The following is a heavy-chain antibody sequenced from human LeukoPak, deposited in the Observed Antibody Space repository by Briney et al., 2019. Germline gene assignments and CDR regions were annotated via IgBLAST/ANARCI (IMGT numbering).Heavy chain of an antibody. D-gene: IGHD3-3*01. CDR2: ISGSGGST. Sequence: PGGSLRLSCAASGFTFTNYAMSWVRQAPGKGLEWVSAISGSGGSTYYADSVKGRFTISRDNSKNTLYLQMNSLRAEDTAVYYCAKDPLPYYDFWSGYSQVGYLDYWGQGTLVTVSS. CDR3: AKDPLPYYDFWSGYSQVGYLDY. V-gene: IGHV3-23*01. J-gene: IGHJ4*02. CDR1: GFTFTNYA.